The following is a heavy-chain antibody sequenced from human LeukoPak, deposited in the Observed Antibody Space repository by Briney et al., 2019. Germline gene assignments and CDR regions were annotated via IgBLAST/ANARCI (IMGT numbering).Heavy chain of an antibody. CDR1: GGSISSQY. V-gene: IGHV4-59*08. J-gene: IGHJ6*03. D-gene: IGHD3-3*01. CDR2: IYYSGST. Sequence: SETLSLTCTVPGGSISSQYWSWIRQTPGKGLEWIGYIYYSGSTNYNPSLKSRVSMSVDTSKNQFSLNLTSVTAADTAVYCCARHPPAIPGVYIIYVMDVWGKGTTVTGSS. CDR3: ARHPPAIPGVYIIYVMDV.